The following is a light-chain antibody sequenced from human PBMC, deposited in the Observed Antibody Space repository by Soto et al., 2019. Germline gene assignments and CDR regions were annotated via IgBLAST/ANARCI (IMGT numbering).Light chain of an antibody. J-gene: IGKJ4*01. CDR3: QLYGDSLT. Sequence: EMVLTQSPVTLSSSPGARATLSCRARQSVSSHSLAWYQQKPGQAPRLLIYGASSRATGIPDRFSGRGSGTVFTLTISRREPEDCAMYYCQLYGDSLTFGGGTKVEIK. V-gene: IGKV3-20*01. CDR2: GAS. CDR1: QSVSSHS.